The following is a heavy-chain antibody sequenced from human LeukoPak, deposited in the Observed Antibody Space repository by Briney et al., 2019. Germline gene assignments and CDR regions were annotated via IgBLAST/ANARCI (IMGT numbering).Heavy chain of an antibody. CDR3: AREMVVYCSSTSCYDDAFDI. D-gene: IGHD2-2*01. J-gene: IGHJ3*02. Sequence: QPGGSLRLSCAASGFTFSDNYMSWIRQAPGKGLEWVSYISSSGSTIYYADSVKGRFTISRDNAKNSLYLQMNSLRAEDTAVYYCAREMVVYCSSTSCYDDAFDIWGQGTMVTVSS. V-gene: IGHV3-11*04. CDR1: GFTFSDNY. CDR2: ISSSGSTI.